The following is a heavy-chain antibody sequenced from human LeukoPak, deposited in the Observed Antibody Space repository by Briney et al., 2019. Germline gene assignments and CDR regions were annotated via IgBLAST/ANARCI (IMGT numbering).Heavy chain of an antibody. D-gene: IGHD4-17*01. V-gene: IGHV4-31*11. CDR3: ARGHGDYIPDYFDY. J-gene: IGHJ4*02. CDR1: GGSFSGYY. CDR2: IYYSGST. Sequence: SETLSLTCAVYGGSFSGYYWSWIRQHPGKGLEWIGYIYYSGSTYYNPSLKSRVTISVDTSKNQFSLKLSSVTAADTAVYYCARGHGDYIPDYFDYWGQGTLVTVSS.